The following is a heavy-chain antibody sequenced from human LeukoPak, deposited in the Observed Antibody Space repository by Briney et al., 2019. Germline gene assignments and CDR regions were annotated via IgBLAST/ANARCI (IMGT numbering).Heavy chain of an antibody. CDR2: IGPYNINV. CDR3: ARTRDCSKTNCYVMDP. J-gene: IGHJ5*02. Sequence: GASVKVSCTAFGYTFTTYGINWVRQAPGQGLEWMGWIGPYNINVHYAQKVQGRGTMTTDTSTSTAYMELRSMRSDDTAVYYCARTRDCSKTNCYVMDPWGQGTLVTVSS. CDR1: GYTFTTYG. V-gene: IGHV1-18*04. D-gene: IGHD2-2*01.